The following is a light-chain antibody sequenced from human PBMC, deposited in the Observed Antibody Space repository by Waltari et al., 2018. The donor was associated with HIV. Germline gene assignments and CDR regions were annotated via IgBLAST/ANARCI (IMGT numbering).Light chain of an antibody. CDR1: QIIGDY. CDR2: YAS. CDR3: QQTFNIPLT. J-gene: IGKJ5*01. Sequence: DIQVTQSPPSLPASVGGRVTITCRTSQIIGDYLNWYQHKPGKAPKLLISYASNLESGVPSRFSGSGSGTEFTLTIHSLQPEDFGTYYCQQTFNIPLTFGQGTRLE. V-gene: IGKV1-39*01.